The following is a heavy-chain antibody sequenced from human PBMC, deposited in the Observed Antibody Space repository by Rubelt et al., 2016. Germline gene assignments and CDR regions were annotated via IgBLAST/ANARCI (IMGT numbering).Heavy chain of an antibody. J-gene: IGHJ6*02. CDR2: IYYSTTT. V-gene: IGHV4-59*01. D-gene: IGHD3-3*01. Sequence: IGHIYYSTTTSYYPSLKSRVSISIDTSKNQFSLQLSSVTAADSAVYYSATSVFEGPARGMDVWGQGTTVTVFS. CDR3: ATSVFEGPARGMDV.